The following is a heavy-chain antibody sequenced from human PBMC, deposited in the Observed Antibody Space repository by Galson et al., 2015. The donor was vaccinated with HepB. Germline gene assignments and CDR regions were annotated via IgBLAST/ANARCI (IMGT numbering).Heavy chain of an antibody. CDR3: ARAKDDVVVPAAGFDY. V-gene: IGHV1-69*13. J-gene: IGHJ4*02. CDR1: GDTFSSYA. D-gene: IGHD2-2*01. Sequence: VKVSCKASGDTFSSYAISWVRQAPGQGPEWMGGIVPMFGRGNYAQKFQDRVTITADESLSTVYMELRYLRSEDTAVYYCARAKDDVVVPAAGFDYWGQGTLVTVSP. CDR2: IVPMFGRG.